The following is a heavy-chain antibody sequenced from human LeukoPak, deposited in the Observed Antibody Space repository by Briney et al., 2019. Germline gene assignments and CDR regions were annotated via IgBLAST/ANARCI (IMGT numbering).Heavy chain of an antibody. CDR2: LSGSGGRT. CDR1: GFTFSNYG. J-gene: IGHJ3*02. CDR3: AKDRIAAAGLWAFDI. V-gene: IGHV3-23*01. D-gene: IGHD6-13*01. Sequence: GSLRLSCAASGFTFSNYGMSWVRPAPGKGLEWVSALSGSGGRTYYADSLKGRFTISRDNSKNTLYLEMSSLRAEDTAIYYCAKDRIAAAGLWAFDIWGQGTMVTVSS.